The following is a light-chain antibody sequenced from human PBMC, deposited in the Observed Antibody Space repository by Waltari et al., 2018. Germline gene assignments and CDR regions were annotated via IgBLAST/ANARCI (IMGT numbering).Light chain of an antibody. CDR3: QQRAIWPLT. CDR1: QTVNSY. J-gene: IGKJ4*01. Sequence: EIVLTQSPATLSLSPGERATLSCRASQTVNSYLAWYQQKPGQSPRLLIYDASNSATGIPARFSASGSGTDFTLTISSLETEDFAVYYCQQRAIWPLTFGGGTRVEIK. CDR2: DAS. V-gene: IGKV3-11*01.